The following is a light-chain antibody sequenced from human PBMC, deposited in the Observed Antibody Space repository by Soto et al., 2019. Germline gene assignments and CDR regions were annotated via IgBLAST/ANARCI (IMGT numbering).Light chain of an antibody. CDR3: QSYDSSVTLRV. CDR1: SSNIGAGYD. J-gene: IGLJ1*01. Sequence: QSVLTQPPSVSDAPGQRVTISCTGSSSNIGAGYDVHWYQQLPGTAPKLLIYGNSNRPSGVPDRFSGSKSGTSASLAITGLQADDEADYYCQSYDSSVTLRVFGTGTKLTVL. V-gene: IGLV1-40*01. CDR2: GNS.